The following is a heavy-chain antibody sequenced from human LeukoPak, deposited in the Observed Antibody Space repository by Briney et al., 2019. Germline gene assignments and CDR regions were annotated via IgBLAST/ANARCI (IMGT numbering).Heavy chain of an antibody. Sequence: SETLSLTCTVPGGSISSYYWSWIRQPAGKGLEWIGRIYTSGSANYNPSLKSRVTMSVDTSKNQFSLKLSSVTAADTAVYYCARVRLWFGETRYYYYYMDVWGKGTTVTVSS. CDR1: GGSISSYY. J-gene: IGHJ6*03. D-gene: IGHD3-10*01. CDR2: IYTSGSA. V-gene: IGHV4-4*07. CDR3: ARVRLWFGETRYYYYYMDV.